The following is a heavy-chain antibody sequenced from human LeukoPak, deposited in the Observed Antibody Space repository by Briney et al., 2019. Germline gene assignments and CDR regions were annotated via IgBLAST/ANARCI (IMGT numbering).Heavy chain of an antibody. CDR3: ARDYYDSSGYYDDAFDI. J-gene: IGHJ3*02. CDR2: INHSGST. CDR1: GGSFSGYY. D-gene: IGHD3-22*01. Sequence: SETLSLTYAVYGGSFSGYYWSWIRQPPGKGLEWIGEINHSGSTYYNPSLKSRVTISVDTSKNQFSLKLSSVTAADTAVYYCARDYYDSSGYYDDAFDIWGQGTMVTVSS. V-gene: IGHV4-34*01.